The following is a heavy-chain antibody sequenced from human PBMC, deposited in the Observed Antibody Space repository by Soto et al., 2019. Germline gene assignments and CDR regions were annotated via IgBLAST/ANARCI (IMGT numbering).Heavy chain of an antibody. CDR2: INSDGSSR. J-gene: IGHJ4*02. Sequence: GGSLRLSCAASGFTFSNYWMHWVRQVPGKGLVWVSRINSDGSSRSYADSVKGRFTISRDNAKNTLYLQMNSLRVEDTAVYYCARDPAPIGWYDYWGQGILVTVSS. V-gene: IGHV3-74*01. CDR1: GFTFSNYW. CDR3: ARDPAPIGWYDY. D-gene: IGHD6-19*01.